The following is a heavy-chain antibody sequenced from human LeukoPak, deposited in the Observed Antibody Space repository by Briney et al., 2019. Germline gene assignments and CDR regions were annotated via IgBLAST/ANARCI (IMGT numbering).Heavy chain of an antibody. Sequence: GGSLRLSCVVSGFTLNSNAMCWVRQAPGKGLEWVLGISRMGFTTYYADSVEGRFTISRDTSKNTLYLEMNTLRPEDTAVYYCAKEEVPNDYWGQGTLVTVSS. CDR3: AKEEVPNDY. V-gene: IGHV3-23*01. CDR1: GFTLNSNA. D-gene: IGHD2-2*01. CDR2: ISRMGFTT. J-gene: IGHJ4*02.